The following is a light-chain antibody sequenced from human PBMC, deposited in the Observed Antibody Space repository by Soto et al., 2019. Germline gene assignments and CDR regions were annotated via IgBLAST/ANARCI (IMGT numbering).Light chain of an antibody. CDR3: CSFTTSSTLL. CDR2: EVS. V-gene: IGLV2-14*01. J-gene: IGLJ1*01. Sequence: QSALTQPVSVSGSPGQSITISCTGTSSDIGAYNHVSWYQQNPGKAPQLIIYEVSNRPSGLSNRFSASKSGNAASLTISGLQAEDEADYFCCSFTTSSTLLFGTGTKLTVL. CDR1: SSDIGAYNH.